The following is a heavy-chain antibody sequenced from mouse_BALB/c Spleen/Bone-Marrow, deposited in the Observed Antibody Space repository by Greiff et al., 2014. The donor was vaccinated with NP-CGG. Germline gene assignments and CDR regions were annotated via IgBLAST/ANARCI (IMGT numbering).Heavy chain of an antibody. J-gene: IGHJ3*01. CDR3: NGGYCEAWFAY. Sequence: EVQLQESGAELVRPGASVKLSCTASGFNIKDYYMHWVKQRPEQGLEWIGWIDPENGDTKYAPKFQGKATITADTSSNTAYLQLSSLLSEETAVYYCNGGYCEAWFAYWGQGTLVTVSA. D-gene: IGHD1-1*01. V-gene: IGHV14-4*02. CDR1: GFNIKDYY. CDR2: IDPENGDT.